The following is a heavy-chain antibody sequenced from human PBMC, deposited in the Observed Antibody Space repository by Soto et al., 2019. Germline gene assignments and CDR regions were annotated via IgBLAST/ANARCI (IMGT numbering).Heavy chain of an antibody. D-gene: IGHD5-18*01. CDR3: ARRDTAMETVDY. CDR2: ISYDGSNK. V-gene: IGHV3-30-3*01. CDR1: GFTFSSFA. Sequence: GRSLRLSCAVAGFTFSSFAMHWVSQAPGKVLEWVAVISYDGSNKYYADSVKGRFTISRDNSKNTLYLQMNSLRAEDTAVYYCARRDTAMETVDYWGQGTLVTVSS. J-gene: IGHJ4*02.